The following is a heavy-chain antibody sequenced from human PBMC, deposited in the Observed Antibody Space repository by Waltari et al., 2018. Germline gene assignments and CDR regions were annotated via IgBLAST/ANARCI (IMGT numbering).Heavy chain of an antibody. CDR1: GFTFSSYA. V-gene: IGHV3-23*01. Sequence: EVQLLESGGGLVQPGGSLRLSCAASGFTFSSYAMSWARQAPGKGLEWVSAISGSGGSTYSEDSVKGRFTISRDNSKNTLYLQMNSLRAEDTAVYYCAKGKGLRYFDWSDYWGQGTLVTVSS. CDR3: AKGKGLRYFDWSDY. J-gene: IGHJ4*02. CDR2: ISGSGGST. D-gene: IGHD3-9*01.